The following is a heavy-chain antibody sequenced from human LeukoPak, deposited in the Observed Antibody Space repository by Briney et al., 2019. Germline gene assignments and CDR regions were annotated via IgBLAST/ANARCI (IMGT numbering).Heavy chain of an antibody. J-gene: IGHJ4*02. CDR1: GGSIRSYY. CDR3: ARGRNDNGGMFFDS. V-gene: IGHV4-59*01. Sequence: SETLSLTCTVSGGSIRSYYWNWIRHAPGKGLESVGFISYSGYTSYSPSLKSRVAISVDTAKSQFSLRLNCMTAADTAIYYCARGRNDNGGMFFDSWAQGNLVTVSS. CDR2: ISYSGYT. D-gene: IGHD4-23*01.